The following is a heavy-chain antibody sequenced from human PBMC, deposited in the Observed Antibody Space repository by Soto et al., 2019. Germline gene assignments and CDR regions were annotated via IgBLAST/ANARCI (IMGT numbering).Heavy chain of an antibody. CDR2: MNPNSGNT. J-gene: IGHJ6*02. D-gene: IGHD6-19*01. Sequence: ASVKVSCKASGYTFTSYDINWVRQATGQGLEWMGWMNPNSGNTGYAQKFQGRVTMTRNTSISTAYMELSSLRSEDTAVYYCARGLYSSGWYHYYGMDVWGQGTTVTVSS. CDR1: GYTFTSYD. V-gene: IGHV1-8*01. CDR3: ARGLYSSGWYHYYGMDV.